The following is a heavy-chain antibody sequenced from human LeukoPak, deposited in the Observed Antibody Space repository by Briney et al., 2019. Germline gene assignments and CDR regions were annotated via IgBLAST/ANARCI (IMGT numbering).Heavy chain of an antibody. CDR3: ARAPWKSSSWYYLDY. D-gene: IGHD6-13*01. CDR1: VGTFSSYA. CDR2: IIPIFGTA. Sequence: ASVKVSCKASVGTFSSYAISWVRQAPGQGLEWMGGIIPIFGTANYAQKFQGRVTITADKSTSTAYMELSSLRSEDTAVYYCARAPWKSSSWYYLDYWGQGTLVTVSS. V-gene: IGHV1-69*06. J-gene: IGHJ4*02.